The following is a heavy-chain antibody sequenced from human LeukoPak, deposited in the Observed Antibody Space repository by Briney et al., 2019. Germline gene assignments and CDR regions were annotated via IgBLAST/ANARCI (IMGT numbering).Heavy chain of an antibody. D-gene: IGHD4-11*01. J-gene: IGHJ4*02. Sequence: GGSLRLSCAASGFTFSDLWMGWVRQAPGKGLEWVANINQDGSENYYVDSVKGRFTISRDNFKKTVSLQMDSLRAEDTAVYYCAKDAQRGFDYSNSLEHWGQGSLVIVSS. CDR1: GFTFSDLW. V-gene: IGHV3-7*01. CDR3: AKDAQRGFDYSNSLEH. CDR2: INQDGSEN.